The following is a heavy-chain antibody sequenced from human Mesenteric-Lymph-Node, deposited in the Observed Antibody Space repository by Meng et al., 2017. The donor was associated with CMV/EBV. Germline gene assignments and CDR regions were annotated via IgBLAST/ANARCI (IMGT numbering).Heavy chain of an antibody. J-gene: IGHJ1*01. V-gene: IGHV4-59*01. Sequence: SCTVSGGSISSYYWSWIRQPPGKGLEWIGYIYYSGSTNYNPSLKSRVTISVDTSKNQFSLKLSSVTAADTAVYYCARGEDGERDVVYFQHWGQGTLVTVSS. CDR3: ARGEDGERDVVYFQH. D-gene: IGHD3-10*01. CDR1: GGSISSYY. CDR2: IYYSGST.